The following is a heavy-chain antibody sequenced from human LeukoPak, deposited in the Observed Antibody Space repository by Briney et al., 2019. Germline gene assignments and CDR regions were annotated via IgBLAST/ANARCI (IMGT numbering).Heavy chain of an antibody. J-gene: IGHJ4*02. CDR3: AKSPGEAFSSGWSSPFDQ. Sequence: PGRSLRLSCAASGFTFSSYGMHWVRQAPGRGLQWVAVISHNGGNKYYANFVKGRFTISRDNSKNTLFLQMNSLRPEDTAVYYCAKSPGEAFSSGWSSPFDQSGQGTLLTVSS. V-gene: IGHV3-30*18. D-gene: IGHD6-19*01. CDR1: GFTFSSYG. CDR2: ISHNGGNK.